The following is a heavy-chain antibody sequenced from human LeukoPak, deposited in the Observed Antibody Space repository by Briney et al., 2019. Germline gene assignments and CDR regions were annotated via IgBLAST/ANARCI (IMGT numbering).Heavy chain of an antibody. CDR2: ISSSSSYI. CDR1: GFTFSSYS. J-gene: IGHJ4*02. Sequence: GGSLRLSCAASGFTFSSYSMNWVRQAPGKGLEWVSSISSSSSYIYYADSVKGRFTISRDNAKNSLYLQMNSLRAEDTAVYYCARRLFGATSDYFDYWGQGTLVTVSS. D-gene: IGHD1-26*01. V-gene: IGHV3-21*01. CDR3: ARRLFGATSDYFDY.